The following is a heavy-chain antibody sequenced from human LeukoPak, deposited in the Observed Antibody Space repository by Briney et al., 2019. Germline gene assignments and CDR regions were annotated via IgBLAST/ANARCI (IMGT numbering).Heavy chain of an antibody. CDR1: GGTFSSYA. D-gene: IGHD3-22*01. CDR2: IIPIFGTA. Sequence: ASVKVSCKASGGTFSSYAISWVRQAPGQGLEWMGGIIPIFGTANYAQKFQGRVTITADESTSTAYMGLSSLRSEDTAVYYCARGGYYYDSSGYYYWGQGTLVTVSS. V-gene: IGHV1-69*13. CDR3: ARGGYYYDSSGYYY. J-gene: IGHJ4*02.